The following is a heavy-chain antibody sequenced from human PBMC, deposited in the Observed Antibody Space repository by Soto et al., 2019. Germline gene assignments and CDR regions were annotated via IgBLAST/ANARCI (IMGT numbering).Heavy chain of an antibody. V-gene: IGHV5-51*01. D-gene: IGHD3-16*01. J-gene: IGHJ4*02. Sequence: GESLKISCQGSGYSFTSNWIGWVRQMPGKGLEWMGIINPADSDIKYSPSFQGQVTISADKSIGTAYLQWSSLKASDTAMYYCARHQRDDASRKIDCWGQGTMVTVSS. CDR2: INPADSDI. CDR3: ARHQRDDASRKIDC. CDR1: GYSFTSNW.